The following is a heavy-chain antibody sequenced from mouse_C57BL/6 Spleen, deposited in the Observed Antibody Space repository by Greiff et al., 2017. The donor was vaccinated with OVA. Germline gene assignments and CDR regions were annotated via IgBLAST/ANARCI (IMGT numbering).Heavy chain of an antibody. V-gene: IGHV1-62-2*01. CDR3: ERHETRSVALPLYFDY. D-gene: IGHD2-10*01. Sequence: QVQLKQSGAELVKPGASVKLSCKASGYTFTEYTIHWVKQRSGQGLEWIGWFYPGSGSIKYNEKFKDKATLTADKSSSTVYMELSRSTSEDYAVYFSERHETRSVALPLYFDYWGKSTTLTVSS. J-gene: IGHJ2*01. CDR1: GYTFTEYT. CDR2: FYPGSGSI.